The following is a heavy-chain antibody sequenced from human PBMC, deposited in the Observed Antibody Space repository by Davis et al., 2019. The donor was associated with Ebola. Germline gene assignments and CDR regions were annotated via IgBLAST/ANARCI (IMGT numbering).Heavy chain of an antibody. CDR1: GFTFSSYW. J-gene: IGHJ4*02. D-gene: IGHD1-26*01. V-gene: IGHV4-34*09. CDR3: AREEAGAAAFDY. CDR2: INHSGST. Sequence: SCAASGFTFSSYWMSWVRQAPGKGLEWIGEINHSGSTNYNPSLKSRVTVSVDTSKNQFSLKLSSVTAADTAVYYCAREEAGAAAFDYWGQGTLVTVSS.